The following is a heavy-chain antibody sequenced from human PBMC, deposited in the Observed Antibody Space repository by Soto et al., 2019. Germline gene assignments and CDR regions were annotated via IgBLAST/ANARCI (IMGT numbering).Heavy chain of an antibody. Sequence: ASVKVSCKVSGYRLTELSMHWVRQAPGKGLEWMGGFDPEDGETIYAQKFQGRVTMTEDTSTDTAYMELSSLRSEDTAVYYCATVQQVPAATSYNWFDPWGQGTLVTVS. CDR1: GYRLTELS. J-gene: IGHJ5*02. CDR3: ATVQQVPAATSYNWFDP. CDR2: FDPEDGET. V-gene: IGHV1-24*01. D-gene: IGHD2-2*01.